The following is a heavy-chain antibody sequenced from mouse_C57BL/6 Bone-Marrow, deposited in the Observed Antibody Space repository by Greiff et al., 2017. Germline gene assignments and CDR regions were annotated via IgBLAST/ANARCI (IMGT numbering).Heavy chain of an antibody. V-gene: IGHV2-5*01. CDR2: IWRGGST. J-gene: IGHJ1*03. D-gene: IGHD2-12*01. Sequence: QVQLQQSGPGLVQPSQSLSITCTVSGFSLTSYGVHWVRQSPGKGLEWLGVIWRGGSTDYNAAFMSRLSINKDNSKSHVCFKMNSLQADDTAIYYCAKLYSNDFYWYFDVWGTGTTVTVSS. CDR3: AKLYSNDFYWYFDV. CDR1: GFSLTSYG.